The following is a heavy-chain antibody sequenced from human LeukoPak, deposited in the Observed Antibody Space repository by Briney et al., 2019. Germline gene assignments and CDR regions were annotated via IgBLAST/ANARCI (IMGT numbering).Heavy chain of an antibody. Sequence: PGGSPRLSCAASGFTFSSYGMHWVRQAPGKGLEWAAFIRYDGSNKYYADSVKGRFTISRDNAKNSLYLQMNSLRAEDTALYYCATPGIAAAGTSRPFDYWGQGTLVTVSS. CDR2: IRYDGSNK. V-gene: IGHV3-30*02. J-gene: IGHJ4*02. CDR3: ATPGIAAAGTSRPFDY. D-gene: IGHD6-13*01. CDR1: GFTFSSYG.